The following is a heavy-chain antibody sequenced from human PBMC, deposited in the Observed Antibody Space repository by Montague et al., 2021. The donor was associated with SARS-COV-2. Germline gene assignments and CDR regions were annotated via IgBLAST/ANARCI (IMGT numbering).Heavy chain of an antibody. CDR1: GASVSTGHYY. CDR3: ARVRGAALHFGEVGYYGMVV. D-gene: IGHD3-10*01. J-gene: IGHJ6*02. CDR2: VYPSGNT. Sequence: TLSLTCTVSGASVSTGHYYWSWIRQPAGKGLEWIGRVYPSGNTNYNPSLKSRVSISVDTSKNQISLKLSSVTAADTAVYYCARVRGAALHFGEVGYYGMVVWGQGTTVTVSS. V-gene: IGHV4-61*02.